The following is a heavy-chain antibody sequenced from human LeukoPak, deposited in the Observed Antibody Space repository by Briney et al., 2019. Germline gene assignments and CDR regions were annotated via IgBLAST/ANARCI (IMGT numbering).Heavy chain of an antibody. CDR1: GGSFSDYY. CDR2: INHSGST. D-gene: IGHD3-22*01. CDR3: ARDGHLYYDSSGYYPDAFDI. V-gene: IGHV4-34*01. Sequence: SETLSLTCAVYGGSFSDYYWNWIRQPPGKGPEWIGEINHSGSTNYNPSLKSRVTISVDTSKNQFSLKLSSVTAADTAVYYCARDGHLYYDSSGYYPDAFDIWGQGTMVTVSS. J-gene: IGHJ3*02.